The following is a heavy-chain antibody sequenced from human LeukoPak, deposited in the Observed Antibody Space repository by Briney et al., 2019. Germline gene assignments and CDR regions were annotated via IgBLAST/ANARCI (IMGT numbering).Heavy chain of an antibody. V-gene: IGHV1-18*01. D-gene: IGHD5-12*01. J-gene: IGHJ4*02. Sequence: ASVKVSCKASGYTFTSYGISGVRQAPGQGLEWMGWISAYNGNTNYAQKLQGRVTMTTDTSTSTAYMELRSLRSDDTAVYYCARDVGSGYDPSLIFDYWGQGTLVTVSS. CDR1: GYTFTSYG. CDR3: ARDVGSGYDPSLIFDY. CDR2: ISAYNGNT.